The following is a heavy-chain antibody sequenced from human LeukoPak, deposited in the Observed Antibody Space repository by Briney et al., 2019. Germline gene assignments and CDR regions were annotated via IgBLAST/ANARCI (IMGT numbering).Heavy chain of an antibody. J-gene: IGHJ4*02. CDR1: GFTFRSYG. CDR2: IRYDGSNK. V-gene: IGHV3-30*02. Sequence: GGSLRLSGAAPGFTFRSYGMHWVPKAPGKGMEWVAFIRYDGSNKYYADSVKGRFTISRDNSKNTLYLQMNSLRAEDTAVYYCAKRDDYPDYWGQGTLVTVSS. CDR3: AKRDDYPDY. D-gene: IGHD4-11*01.